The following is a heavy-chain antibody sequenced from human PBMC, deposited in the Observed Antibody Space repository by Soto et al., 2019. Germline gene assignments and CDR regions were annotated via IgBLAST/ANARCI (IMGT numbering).Heavy chain of an antibody. Sequence: SLRISCAASGFTLSNYAMTWVRPAPGKGLEWVSVITGSGGGTYFVDSVKGRFTISRDNSKNTVYLQMNSLRAEDTAVYYCAKRPLTAAGFDYWGQGTLVTVSS. D-gene: IGHD6-13*01. CDR1: GFTLSNYA. J-gene: IGHJ4*02. CDR3: AKRPLTAAGFDY. V-gene: IGHV3-23*01. CDR2: ITGSGGGT.